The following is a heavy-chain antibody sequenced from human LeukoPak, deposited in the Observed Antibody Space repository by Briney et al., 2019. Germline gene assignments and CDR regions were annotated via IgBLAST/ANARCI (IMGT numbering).Heavy chain of an antibody. CDR3: AREGGYNVDY. Sequence: GGSLRLSCAASGFTFSIYWMTWLRQAPGKGLEWVANIKEDGSKKYYVDSMKGRFTISRDNAKKSLYLQMSSLRAEDTAVYYCAREGGYNVDYWGQGTLVTVSS. D-gene: IGHD5-24*01. V-gene: IGHV3-7*01. CDR2: IKEDGSKK. CDR1: GFTFSIYW. J-gene: IGHJ4*02.